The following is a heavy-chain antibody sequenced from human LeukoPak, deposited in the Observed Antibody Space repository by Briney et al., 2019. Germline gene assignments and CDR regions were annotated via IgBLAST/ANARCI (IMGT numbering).Heavy chain of an antibody. CDR1: GGSISSYY. D-gene: IGHD7-27*01. V-gene: IGHV4-59*01. Sequence: KPSETLSLTCTVSGGSISSYYWSWIRQPPGKGLEWIGYISYSGRTNYNPSLKSRVTISVDTSKNQFSLRLSSVTAADTAVYYCARKTGDLYYFDYWGQGTLVTVSP. J-gene: IGHJ4*02. CDR3: ARKTGDLYYFDY. CDR2: ISYSGRT.